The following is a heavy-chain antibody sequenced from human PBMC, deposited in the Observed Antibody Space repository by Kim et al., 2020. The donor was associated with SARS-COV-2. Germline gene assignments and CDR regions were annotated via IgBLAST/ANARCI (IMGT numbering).Heavy chain of an antibody. CDR2: ISYSGGT. CDR1: GGSISSSSNY. Sequence: SETLSLTCTVSGGSISSSSNYWGWIRQPPGKGLEWIGSISYSGGTYSSPSLKSRVTMSVDTSKNHFSLTVSSVTAADMAVYYCARRGRAVGAARYFDYWGQGILVTVSS. V-gene: IGHV4-39*02. D-gene: IGHD1-26*01. J-gene: IGHJ4*02. CDR3: ARRGRAVGAARYFDY.